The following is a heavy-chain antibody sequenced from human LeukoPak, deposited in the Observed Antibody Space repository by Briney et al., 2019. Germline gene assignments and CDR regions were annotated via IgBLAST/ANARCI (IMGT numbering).Heavy chain of an antibody. CDR3: ARDSPYSEGMDV. V-gene: IGHV3-33*01. D-gene: IGHD6-13*01. Sequence: GGSLRLSCAASGFTFSSYGMHWVRQAPGKGLEWVAVIWYDGSNKYYADSVKGRFTISRDNSKSTLYLQMNSLRAEDTAVYYCARDSPYSEGMDVWGQGTTVTVSS. J-gene: IGHJ6*02. CDR1: GFTFSSYG. CDR2: IWYDGSNK.